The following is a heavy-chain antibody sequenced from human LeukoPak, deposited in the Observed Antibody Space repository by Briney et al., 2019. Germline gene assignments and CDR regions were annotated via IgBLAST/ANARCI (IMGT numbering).Heavy chain of an antibody. CDR2: INHSGST. J-gene: IGHJ6*02. V-gene: IGHV4-39*07. Sequence: KASETLSLTCTVSGGSISSSSYYWSWIRQPPGKGLEWIGEINHSGSTNYNPSLKSRVTISVDTSKNQFSLKLSSVTAADTAVYYCASNLATVVRGVSQINYYYYYGMDVWGQGTTVTVSS. D-gene: IGHD3-10*01. CDR3: ASNLATVVRGVSQINYYYYYGMDV. CDR1: GGSISSSSYY.